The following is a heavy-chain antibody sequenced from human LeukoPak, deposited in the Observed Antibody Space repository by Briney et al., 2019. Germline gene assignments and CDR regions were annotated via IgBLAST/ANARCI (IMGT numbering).Heavy chain of an antibody. Sequence: ASVKVSRKASGYTFTGYYIHWVRQAPGQGLEWMGRINPNTGGTDYAQKFQGRVTMTRDTSITTAYMELSRLTSDDTAIYYCAKVPPSITAAGNWLGPWGQGALVTVSS. CDR3: AKVPPSITAAGNWLGP. CDR1: GYTFTGYY. V-gene: IGHV1-2*06. J-gene: IGHJ5*02. CDR2: INPNTGGT. D-gene: IGHD6-13*01.